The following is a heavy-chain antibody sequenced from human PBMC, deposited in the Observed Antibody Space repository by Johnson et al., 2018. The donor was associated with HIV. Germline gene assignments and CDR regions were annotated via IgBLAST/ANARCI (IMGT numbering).Heavy chain of an antibody. J-gene: IGHJ3*02. CDR1: GFTFSNYP. CDR2: IWYDGSNK. CDR3: ARDWTQVVKSPIVAFDI. Sequence: VQLVESGGGVVRPGRSLRLSCAASGFTFSNYPMHWVRQAPGKGLEWVAVIWYDGSNKYCADSVKGRFTISRDNSKNTLYLQTNSLRAEDTAVYYCARDWTQVVKSPIVAFDIWGQGTMVTVSS. V-gene: IGHV3-30*04. D-gene: IGHD4-23*01.